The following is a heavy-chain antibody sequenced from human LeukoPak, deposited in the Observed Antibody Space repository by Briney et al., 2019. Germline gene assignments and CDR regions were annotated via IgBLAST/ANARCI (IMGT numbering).Heavy chain of an antibody. J-gene: IGHJ4*02. CDR1: GGSISSNSYY. V-gene: IGHV4-39*01. CDR2: IYYSGST. D-gene: IGHD3-22*01. Sequence: SETLSLTCAVSGGSISSNSYYWGWIRQPPGKGLEWIGSIYYSGSTYYNPSLKSRVTISVDTSKNQFSLKLSSVTAADTAVYYGARTVPTYYYDSSGYYGFDYWGQGTLVTVSS. CDR3: ARTVPTYYYDSSGYYGFDY.